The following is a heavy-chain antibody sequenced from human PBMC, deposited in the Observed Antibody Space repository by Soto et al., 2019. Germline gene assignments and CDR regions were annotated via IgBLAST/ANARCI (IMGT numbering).Heavy chain of an antibody. CDR1: GYAFTTYV. J-gene: IGHJ4*02. Sequence: QVHLVQSGAEVKKPGASVKVSCKGSGYAFTTYVITWVRQAPGQGLEWMGWISAHNGNTNYAQKLQGRVTVTRDTSTSTAYMELRSLRSDDTAVYYCARGRYGDYWGQGALVTVS. CDR2: ISAHNGNT. V-gene: IGHV1-18*01. CDR3: ARGRYGDY. D-gene: IGHD1-1*01.